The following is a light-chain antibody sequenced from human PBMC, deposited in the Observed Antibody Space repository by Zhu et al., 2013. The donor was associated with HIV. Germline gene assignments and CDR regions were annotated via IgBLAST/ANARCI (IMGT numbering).Light chain of an antibody. J-gene: IGKJ4*01. Sequence: IVLTQSPGTLSLSQGERATLSCRASQSVSSYLAWYQQKPGQAPRLLIYDASNRATGIPARFSGSGSGTDFTLTISSLEPEDFAVYYCQQRSNWPLTFGGGTKVEIK. CDR2: DAS. CDR1: QSVSSY. CDR3: QQRSNWPLT. V-gene: IGKV3-11*01.